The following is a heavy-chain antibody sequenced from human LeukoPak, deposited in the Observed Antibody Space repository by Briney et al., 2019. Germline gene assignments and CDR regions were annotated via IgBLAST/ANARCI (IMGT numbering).Heavy chain of an antibody. CDR3: GTVFDY. CDR2: INSEGTGT. V-gene: IGHV3-74*01. Sequence: GGSLRLSCVASGITFNHYWMHWVRQAPGKGLVWVSRINSEGTGTSYADSVKGRFTISRDTAKNTLFLQMNSLRAEDTAVYYCGTVFDYWGQGALVTVSS. CDR1: GITFNHYW. J-gene: IGHJ4*02.